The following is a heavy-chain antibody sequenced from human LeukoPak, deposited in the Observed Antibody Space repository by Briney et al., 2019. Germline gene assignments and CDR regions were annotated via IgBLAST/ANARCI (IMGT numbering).Heavy chain of an antibody. D-gene: IGHD5-12*01. J-gene: IGHJ4*02. CDR1: GFTFSSYG. CDR2: IWYDGSNK. CDR3: ARGGEIVATIAY. V-gene: IGHV3-33*01. Sequence: GGSLRLSCAASGFTFSSYGIHWVRQAPGKGLEWVAVIWYDGSNKYYADSVKGRFTISRDNSKNTLYLQMNSLRAEDTAVYYCARGGEIVATIAYWGQGTLVTVSS.